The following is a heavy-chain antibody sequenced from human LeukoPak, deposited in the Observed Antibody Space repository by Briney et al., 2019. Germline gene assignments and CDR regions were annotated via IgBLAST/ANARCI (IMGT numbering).Heavy chain of an antibody. Sequence: GGSLRLSCVASGLTVSNHRMSWVRQAPGKGLEWVANIREERGQEYYVDSVKGRFTISKNSAKNSLYLQMNTLRVEDTAMYYCASLDTAKQPLANHWGQGTLVTVSS. V-gene: IGHV3-7*03. D-gene: IGHD5-18*01. J-gene: IGHJ5*02. CDR2: IREERGQE. CDR1: GLTVSNHR. CDR3: ASLDTAKQPLANH.